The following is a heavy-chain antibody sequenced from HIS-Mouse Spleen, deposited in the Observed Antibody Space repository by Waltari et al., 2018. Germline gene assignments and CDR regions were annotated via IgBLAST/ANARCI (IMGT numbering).Heavy chain of an antibody. CDR1: GGSISSSSYY. V-gene: IGHV4-39*07. J-gene: IGHJ2*01. CDR3: AREIPYSSSWYDWYFDL. CDR2: IYYSGRT. Sequence: QLQLQESGPGLVKPSETLSLTCTVSGGSISSSSYYWGWIRQPPGKGLEWIGSIYYSGRTDHNPSLKSRVTISVDTSKNQFSLKLSSVTAADTAVYYCAREIPYSSSWYDWYFDLWGRGTLVTVSS. D-gene: IGHD6-13*01.